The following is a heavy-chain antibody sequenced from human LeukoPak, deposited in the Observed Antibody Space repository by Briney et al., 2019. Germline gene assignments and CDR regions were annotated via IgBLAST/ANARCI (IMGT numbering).Heavy chain of an antibody. CDR1: GGSISSSYY. Sequence: SETLSLTCTVSGGSISSSYYWGWIRQPPGKGLEWIGSIYYSGSTYYNPSLKSRVTISVDTSKNQFSLKLSSVTAADTAVYYCARQWLVRGSAFDIWGQGTMVTVSS. D-gene: IGHD6-19*01. CDR2: IYYSGST. J-gene: IGHJ3*02. V-gene: IGHV4-39*01. CDR3: ARQWLVRGSAFDI.